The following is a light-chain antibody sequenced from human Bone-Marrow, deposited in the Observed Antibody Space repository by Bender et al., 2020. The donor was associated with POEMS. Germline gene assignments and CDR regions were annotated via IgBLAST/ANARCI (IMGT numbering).Light chain of an antibody. J-gene: IGLJ3*02. V-gene: IGLV3-21*02. CDR1: NIGSKS. Sequence: SYELTQPPSVSVAPGQTARITCGGNNIGSKSVHWYQQNPGQAPVLVVYDDSDRPSGIPERISGSKSGNTASLTISGLQAEDEAAYYCCSYAVSTDFHWVFGGGTKLTVL. CDR3: CSYAVSTDFHWV. CDR2: DDS.